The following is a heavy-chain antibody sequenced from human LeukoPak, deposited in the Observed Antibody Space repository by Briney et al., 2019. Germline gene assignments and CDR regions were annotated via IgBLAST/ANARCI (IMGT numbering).Heavy chain of an antibody. CDR2: IYSGGST. CDR1: GYSISSGYY. D-gene: IGHD3-22*01. CDR3: ARSHGYYDSSGSLGAFDI. V-gene: IGHV3-66*02. J-gene: IGHJ3*02. Sequence: ETLSLTCAVSGYSISSGYYCGWIRQPPGKGLEWVSVIYSGGSTYYADSVKGRFTISRDNSKNTLYLQMNSLRAEDTAVYYCARSHGYYDSSGSLGAFDIWGQGTMVTVSS.